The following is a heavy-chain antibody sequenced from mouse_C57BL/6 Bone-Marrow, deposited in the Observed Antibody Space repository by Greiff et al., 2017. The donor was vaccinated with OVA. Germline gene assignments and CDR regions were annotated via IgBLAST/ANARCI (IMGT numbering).Heavy chain of an antibody. Sequence: VQLVESGPELVKPGASVKISCKASGYAFSSSWMNWVKQRPGKGLEWIGRIYPGDGDTNYNGKFKGKATLTADKSSSTAYMQLSSLTSEDSAVYYCARMGDYEDYAMDYWGQGTSVTVSS. V-gene: IGHV1-82*01. CDR2: IYPGDGDT. CDR3: ARMGDYEDYAMDY. D-gene: IGHD2-4*01. CDR1: GYAFSSSW. J-gene: IGHJ4*01.